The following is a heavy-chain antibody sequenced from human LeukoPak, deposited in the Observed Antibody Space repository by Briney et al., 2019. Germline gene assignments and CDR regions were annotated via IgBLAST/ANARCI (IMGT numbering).Heavy chain of an antibody. CDR3: ARDGEQQGDY. J-gene: IGHJ4*02. V-gene: IGHV3-48*03. CDR2: ISSSGSTI. CDR1: GFTFSSYE. Sequence: PGGSLRLSCAASGFTFSSYEMNWVRQAPGKGLEWVSYISSSGSTIYYADSVKGRFTISRDNAKNSLYLQTNSLRAEDTAVYYCARDGEQQGDYWGQGTLVTVSS. D-gene: IGHD6-13*01.